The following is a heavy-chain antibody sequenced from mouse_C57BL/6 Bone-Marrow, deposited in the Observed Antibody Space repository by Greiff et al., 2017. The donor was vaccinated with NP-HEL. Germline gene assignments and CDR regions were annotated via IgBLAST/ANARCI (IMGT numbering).Heavy chain of an antibody. J-gene: IGHJ3*01. CDR1: GYTFTSYG. CDR2: LYPRSGNT. CDR3: ARTGAYYSNPCAY. V-gene: IGHV1-81*01. Sequence: QVQLQQSGAELARPGASVKLSCKASGYTFTSYGISWVKQRTGPGLEWIGELYPRSGNTYYNEKFKGKATLTADKSSSTAYMELRSLTSEDSAVYFCARTGAYYSNPCAYWGQGTLVTVSA. D-gene: IGHD2-5*01.